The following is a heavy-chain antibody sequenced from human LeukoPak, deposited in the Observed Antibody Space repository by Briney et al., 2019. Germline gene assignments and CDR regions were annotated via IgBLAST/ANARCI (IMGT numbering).Heavy chain of an antibody. CDR3: AKDRHYDSSGYPYYFDY. J-gene: IGHJ4*02. D-gene: IGHD3-22*01. CDR2: ISGSGGST. Sequence: GGSLRLSCAASGFTFSSYAMSWVRQAPGKGLEWVSAISGSGGSTYYADSVKGRFTISRDNSKNTLYLQMNSLRAEDTAVYYCAKDRHYDSSGYPYYFDYWGQGTLVTVSS. CDR1: GFTFSSYA. V-gene: IGHV3-23*01.